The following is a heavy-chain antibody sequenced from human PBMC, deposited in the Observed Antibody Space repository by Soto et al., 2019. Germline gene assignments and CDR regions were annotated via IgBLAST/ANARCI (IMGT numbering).Heavy chain of an antibody. CDR2: ISGSGGST. V-gene: IGHV3-23*01. CDR3: AKVNYYDSSGYYYLSAFDI. CDR1: GFTFSSYA. J-gene: IGHJ3*02. D-gene: IGHD3-22*01. Sequence: EVQLLESGGGLVQPGGSLRLSCAASGFTFSSYAMSWVRQAPGKGLEWVSAISGSGGSTYYADSVKGRFTISRDNSKNTLYLQMNILRAEDTAVYYCAKVNYYDSSGYYYLSAFDIWGQGTMATVSS.